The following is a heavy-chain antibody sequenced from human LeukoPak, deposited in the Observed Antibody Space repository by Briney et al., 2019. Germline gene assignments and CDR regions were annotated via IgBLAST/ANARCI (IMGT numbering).Heavy chain of an antibody. Sequence: PGGSLRLSCAASGFTFSSYAMHWVRQAPGKGLEWVAVISYDGSNKYYADSVKGRFTISRDNSKNTLYLQMNSLRAEDTAVYYCARAAGYCSSTSCYTSYYFDYWGQGTLVTVSS. CDR3: ARAAGYCSSTSCYTSYYFDY. CDR1: GFTFSSYA. D-gene: IGHD2-2*02. J-gene: IGHJ4*02. V-gene: IGHV3-30*04. CDR2: ISYDGSNK.